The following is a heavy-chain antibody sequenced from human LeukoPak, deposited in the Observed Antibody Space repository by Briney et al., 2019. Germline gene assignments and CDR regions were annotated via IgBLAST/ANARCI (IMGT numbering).Heavy chain of an antibody. CDR1: GGSISSYY. D-gene: IGHD3-10*01. J-gene: IGHJ4*02. Sequence: SETLSLTCTVSGGSISSYYWSWIRQPPGKGLEWIGYIYYSGSTNYNPSLKSRVTISVDTSKNQFSLKPSSVTAADTAVYYCARDRGERMSGYFDYWGQGTLVTVSS. CDR3: ARDRGERMSGYFDY. CDR2: IYYSGST. V-gene: IGHV4-59*01.